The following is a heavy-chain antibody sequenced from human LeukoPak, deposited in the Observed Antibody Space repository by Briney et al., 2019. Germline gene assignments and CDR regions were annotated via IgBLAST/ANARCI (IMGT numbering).Heavy chain of an antibody. V-gene: IGHV3-7*01. D-gene: IGHD6-19*01. Sequence: GGSLRLSCAASGFTFSSYSMNWVRQAPGKGLEWVANIKQDGSEKYYVDSVKGRFTISRDNAKNSLYLQMNSLRAEDTAVYYCARDGYSSTLDYWGQGTLVTVSS. CDR1: GFTFSSYS. J-gene: IGHJ4*02. CDR2: IKQDGSEK. CDR3: ARDGYSSTLDY.